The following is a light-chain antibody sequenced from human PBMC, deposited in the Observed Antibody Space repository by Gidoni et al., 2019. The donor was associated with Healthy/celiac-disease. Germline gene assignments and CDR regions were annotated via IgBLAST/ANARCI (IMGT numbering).Light chain of an antibody. CDR3: QQQGT. CDR1: QSISSW. J-gene: IGKJ2*02. V-gene: IGKV1-5*03. Sequence: DIQMTQSPSTLSASVGDRVTITCRASQSISSWLAWYQQKPGKAPKLLIYKASSLESGVPSRFSGSGSGTEFTLTISSLQPDDFATYYCQQQGTFGQGTKQEIK. CDR2: KAS.